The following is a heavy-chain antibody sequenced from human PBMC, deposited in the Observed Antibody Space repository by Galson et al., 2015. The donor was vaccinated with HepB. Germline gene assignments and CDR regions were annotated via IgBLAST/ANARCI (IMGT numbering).Heavy chain of an antibody. Sequence: CAISGDSVSSNSAAWNRIRQSPSRGLEWLGRTYYRSKWYNDYAVSVKSRITINPDTSKNQFSLQLNSVTPEDTAVYYCARGRALPRYSSGWSHFDYWGQGTLVTVSS. CDR2: TYYRSKWYN. V-gene: IGHV6-1*01. CDR1: GDSVSSNSAA. D-gene: IGHD6-19*01. J-gene: IGHJ4*02. CDR3: ARGRALPRYSSGWSHFDY.